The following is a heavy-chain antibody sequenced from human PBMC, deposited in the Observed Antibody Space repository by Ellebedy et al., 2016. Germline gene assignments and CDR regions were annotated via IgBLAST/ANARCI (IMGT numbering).Heavy chain of an antibody. V-gene: IGHV4-61*01. CDR2: IYYTGST. Sequence: SETLSLTCTVSGGSVSSGSYYWNWIRQPPGKGLEWIGYIYYTGSTKYNPSLESRVSTSVDTSKNQFSLRLTSVTAADTAVYYCARDGARGGANGFDFWGQGTLVTVSS. CDR3: ARDGARGGANGFDF. J-gene: IGHJ4*02. D-gene: IGHD1-26*01. CDR1: GGSVSSGSYY.